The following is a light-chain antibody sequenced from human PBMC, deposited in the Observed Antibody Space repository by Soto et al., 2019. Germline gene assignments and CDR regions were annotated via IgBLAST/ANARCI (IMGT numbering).Light chain of an antibody. V-gene: IGLV2-23*02. CDR1: SSNVGSYKL. J-gene: IGLJ1*01. CDR2: EVN. Sequence: QSALTQPASVPGSPGQSITISCTGTSSNVGSYKLVSWYQQHPDKAPKLMIFEVNKRPSGVSNRFSGSKSGNTASLTISGLKVEDEADYYCCSSGGSPTYVFGTGTKLTVL. CDR3: CSSGGSPTYV.